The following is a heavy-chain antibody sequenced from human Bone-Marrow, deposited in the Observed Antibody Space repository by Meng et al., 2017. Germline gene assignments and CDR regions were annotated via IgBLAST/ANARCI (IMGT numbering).Heavy chain of an antibody. CDR2: ISYDGSNK. Sequence: GGSLRPSCAASGFTFSSYAMHWVRQAPGKGLEWVAVISYDGSNKYYADSVKGRFTITRDNSKNALYLQMNSLRAKDTAVYYCARGGGGFDYWGQGTLVTVSS. CDR3: ARGGGGFDY. V-gene: IGHV3-30*14. J-gene: IGHJ4*02. CDR1: GFTFSSYA. D-gene: IGHD4-23*01.